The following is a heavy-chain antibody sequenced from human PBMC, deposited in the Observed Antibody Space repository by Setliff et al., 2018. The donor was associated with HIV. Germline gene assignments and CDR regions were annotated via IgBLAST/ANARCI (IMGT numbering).Heavy chain of an antibody. CDR2: IYTSGST. Sequence: ETLSLTCTVSDDPINSFYWSWIRQPPGKGLEWIGYIYTSGSTNYNPSLNSRVTMSLDTSKNQFSLEMTSVTAADTAVYYCARGVAAAGALMDVWGKGTTVTVSS. CDR3: ARGVAAAGALMDV. V-gene: IGHV4-4*09. CDR1: DDPINSFY. J-gene: IGHJ6*03. D-gene: IGHD6-13*01.